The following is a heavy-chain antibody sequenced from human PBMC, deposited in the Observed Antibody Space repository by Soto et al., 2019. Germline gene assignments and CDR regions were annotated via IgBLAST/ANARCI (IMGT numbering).Heavy chain of an antibody. Sequence: SVKVSCKASGGTFSSYAISWVRQAPGQGLEWMGGIIPIFGTANYAQKFQGRVTITADESTSTAYMELSSLRSEDTAVYYCARGSQYVWGSYRYDYWGQGTLVTVSS. D-gene: IGHD3-16*02. CDR1: GGTFSSYA. J-gene: IGHJ4*02. CDR3: ARGSQYVWGSYRYDY. CDR2: IIPIFGTA. V-gene: IGHV1-69*13.